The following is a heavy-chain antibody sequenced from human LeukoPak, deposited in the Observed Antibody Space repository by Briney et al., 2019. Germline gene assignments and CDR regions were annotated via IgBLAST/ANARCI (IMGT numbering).Heavy chain of an antibody. CDR1: GGSISNSY. D-gene: IGHD5-24*01. CDR2: IYYSGST. J-gene: IGHJ3*02. CDR3: ARHREMDSYEAFDM. V-gene: IGHV4-59*08. Sequence: PSETLSLTCTVSGGSISNSYWSWIRQPPGKGLEWIGYIYYSGSTNYNPSLTSRVTISIDTSNNQLSLKLSSVTAADTAVYYCARHREMDSYEAFDMWGQGTMVTVSS.